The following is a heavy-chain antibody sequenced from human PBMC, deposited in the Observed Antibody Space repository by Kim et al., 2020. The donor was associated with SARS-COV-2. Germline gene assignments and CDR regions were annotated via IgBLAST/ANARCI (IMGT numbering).Heavy chain of an antibody. CDR1: GGSISSGGYY. CDR2: IYYSGST. D-gene: IGHD3-22*01. CDR3: ARRGGGYYDSSGYSLFAY. J-gene: IGHJ4*02. Sequence: SETLSLTCTVSGGSISSGGYYWSWIRQHPGKGLEWIGYIYYSGSTYYNPSLKSRVTISVDTSKNQFSLKLSSVTAADTAVYYCARRGGGYYDSSGYSLFAYWGQGTLVTVSS. V-gene: IGHV4-31*03.